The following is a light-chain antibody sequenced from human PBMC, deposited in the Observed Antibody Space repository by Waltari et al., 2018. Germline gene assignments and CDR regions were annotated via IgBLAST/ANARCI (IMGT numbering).Light chain of an antibody. CDR2: GAS. CDR1: QSVSSIY. V-gene: IGKV3-20*01. Sequence: IVLTQSPGTLSLSHGERATLYCRASQSVSSIYLAWYQQMPGQAPRLLIYGASNRATGIPDRFSGSGSGTDFTLTISRLEPEDFAVYYCQQYDSSPPTFGQGTKLEIK. J-gene: IGKJ2*01. CDR3: QQYDSSPPT.